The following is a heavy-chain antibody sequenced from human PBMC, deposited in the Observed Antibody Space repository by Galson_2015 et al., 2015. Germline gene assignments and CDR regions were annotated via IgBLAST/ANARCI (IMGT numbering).Heavy chain of an antibody. J-gene: IGHJ6*02. D-gene: IGHD6-13*01. Sequence: GQGLEWMGRIIPILGIANYAQKFQGRVTITADKSTSTAYMELSSLRSEDTAVYYCARAGQQVDVWGQGTTVTVSS. V-gene: IGHV1-69*04. CDR2: IIPILGIA. CDR3: ARAGQQVDV.